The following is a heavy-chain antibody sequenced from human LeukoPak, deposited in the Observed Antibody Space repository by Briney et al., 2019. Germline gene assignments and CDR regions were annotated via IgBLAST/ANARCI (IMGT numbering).Heavy chain of an antibody. CDR3: SRDLRRGYNYDF. J-gene: IGHJ4*02. CDR1: GFTFGDYA. D-gene: IGHD5-18*01. V-gene: IGHV3-49*04. CDR2: IRTKAYGGTT. Sequence: GGSLRLSCTSSGFTFGDYAMSWVRQAPGKGLEWVGFIRTKAYGGTTEYAASVKGRFTISRDDSTSIAYLQMNSLQTEDTAVYYCSRDLRRGYNYDFWGQGTLVIVTS.